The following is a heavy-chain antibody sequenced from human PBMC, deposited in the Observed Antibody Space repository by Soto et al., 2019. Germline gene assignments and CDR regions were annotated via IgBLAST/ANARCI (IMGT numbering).Heavy chain of an antibody. J-gene: IGHJ4*02. CDR3: AKKVNSGSGSQFFDY. D-gene: IGHD3-10*01. CDR1: GFTFSSYS. CDR2: FRSGGDDDTT. V-gene: IGHV3-23*01. Sequence: GGSLRLSCAASGFTFSSYSMSWVRQAPGKGREWVSGFRSGGDDDTTYYADSVRGRFTISRDNSKNTLFLQMNSLRAEDTAIYYCAKKVNSGSGSQFFDYWGQGTLVTVSS.